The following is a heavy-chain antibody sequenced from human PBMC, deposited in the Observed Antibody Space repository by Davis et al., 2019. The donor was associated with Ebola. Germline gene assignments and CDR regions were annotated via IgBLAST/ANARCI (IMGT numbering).Heavy chain of an antibody. J-gene: IGHJ5*02. CDR1: GYTFTGYY. V-gene: IGHV1-2*06. D-gene: IGHD1-7*01. CDR3: AREGLFKWNYDH. Sequence: AASVKVSCKASGYTFTGYYMHWVRQAPGQGLEWMGRINPNSGGTNYAQKFQGRVTMTRDTSISTAYMELSRLRSDDTAVYYCAREGLFKWNYDHWGQGTLVTVSS. CDR2: INPNSGGT.